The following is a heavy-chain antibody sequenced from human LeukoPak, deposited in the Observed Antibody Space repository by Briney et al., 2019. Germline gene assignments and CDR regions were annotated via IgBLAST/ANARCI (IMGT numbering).Heavy chain of an antibody. CDR2: IRYDGSNK. J-gene: IGHJ6*03. CDR3: AKDVRYCSSTSCYSPHYYYYYMDV. Sequence: GGSLRLSCAASGFTFSSYGMHWVRQAPGKGLEWVAFIRYDGSNKYYADSVKGRFTISRDNSKNTLYLQMNSLRAEDTAVYYCAKDVRYCSSTSCYSPHYYYYYMDVWGKGTTVTISS. CDR1: GFTFSSYG. V-gene: IGHV3-30*02. D-gene: IGHD2-2*01.